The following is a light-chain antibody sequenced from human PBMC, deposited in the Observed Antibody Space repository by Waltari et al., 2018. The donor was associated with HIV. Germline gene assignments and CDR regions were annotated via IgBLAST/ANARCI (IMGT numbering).Light chain of an antibody. V-gene: IGLV1-40*01. Sequence: QSVLTQPPSVSGAPGQRVTISCTGSSSNIGAGYDIHWYQQLPGTAPKLLISGSGNRPAGVPDRFSGYKSGTSASLAITGLQAEDEADYYCQSYDSSLTGSVFGGGTKLTVL. J-gene: IGLJ2*01. CDR2: GSG. CDR1: SSNIGAGYD. CDR3: QSYDSSLTGSV.